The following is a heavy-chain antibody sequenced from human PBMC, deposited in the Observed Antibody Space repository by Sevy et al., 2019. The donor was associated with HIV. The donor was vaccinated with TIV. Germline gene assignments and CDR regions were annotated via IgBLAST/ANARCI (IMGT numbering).Heavy chain of an antibody. Sequence: SDTLSLTCTVSGGSISSYYWSWIRQPPGKGLEWIGYIYYSGSTNYNPSLKSRVTISVDTSKNKFSLKLSSVTAADTAVYYCARGMVQGVNARFDYWGQGTLVTVSS. J-gene: IGHJ4*02. V-gene: IGHV4-59*07. CDR2: IYYSGST. D-gene: IGHD3-10*01. CDR3: ARGMVQGVNARFDY. CDR1: GGSISSYY.